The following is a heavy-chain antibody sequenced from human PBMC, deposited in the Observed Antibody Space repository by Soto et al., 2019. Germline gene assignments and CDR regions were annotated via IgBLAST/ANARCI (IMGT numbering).Heavy chain of an antibody. CDR2: ISYDGSNK. V-gene: IGHV3-30*03. D-gene: IGHD1-1*01. CDR1: GFTFSSYG. Sequence: GGSLRLSCAASGFTFSSYGMHWVRQAPGKGLEWVAVISYDGSNKYYADSVKGRFTISRDNSKNTLYLQMNSLRSEDTAMYYCTTDCQQLGCLYWGQGTLVTVSS. J-gene: IGHJ4*02. CDR3: TTDCQQLGCLY.